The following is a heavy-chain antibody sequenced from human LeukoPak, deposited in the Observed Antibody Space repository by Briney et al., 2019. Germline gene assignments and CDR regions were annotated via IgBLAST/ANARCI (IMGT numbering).Heavy chain of an antibody. CDR1: GGSISSYY. V-gene: IGHV4-4*07. Sequence: SETLSLTCTVSGGSISSYYWSWIRQPAGKGLEWIGRIYTSGSTNYNPSLKSRVTMSVDTSKNQFSLKLSSVTAADTAVYYCARDSLTIAAAGSGFDYWGQGTLVTVSS. D-gene: IGHD6-13*01. CDR2: IYTSGST. J-gene: IGHJ4*02. CDR3: ARDSLTIAAAGSGFDY.